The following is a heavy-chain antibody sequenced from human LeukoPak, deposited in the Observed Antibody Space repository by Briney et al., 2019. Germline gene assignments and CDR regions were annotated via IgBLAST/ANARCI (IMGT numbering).Heavy chain of an antibody. D-gene: IGHD6-19*01. CDR2: IYYSGST. V-gene: IGHV4-61*08. Sequence: SQTLSLTCTVSGGSFGSGGYYWSWIRQPPGKGLEWTGYIYYSGSTNYNPSLKSRVTISVDTSKNQFSLKLSSVTAADTAVYYCAREGSGWSNRAYYFDYWGQGTLVTVSS. J-gene: IGHJ4*02. CDR1: GGSFGSGGYY. CDR3: AREGSGWSNRAYYFDY.